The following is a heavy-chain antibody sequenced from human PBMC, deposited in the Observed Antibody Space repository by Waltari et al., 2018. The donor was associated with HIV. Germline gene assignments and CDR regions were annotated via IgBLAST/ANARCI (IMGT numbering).Heavy chain of an antibody. CDR1: GFNFKNYW. D-gene: IGHD1-26*01. Sequence: EVQLAESGGDLVHPGGSLRLSCTASGFNFKNYWMGWVRQAPGKGLEWVSNINKDGSGNPFVEAVTGRFTSVRDNARNSIYLQMRRLRVEDTAVYYCAKWEGGDGRYWYVDVWGRGTLGTVSS. V-gene: IGHV3-7*01. CDR3: AKWEGGDGRYWYVDV. CDR2: INKDGSGN. J-gene: IGHJ2*01.